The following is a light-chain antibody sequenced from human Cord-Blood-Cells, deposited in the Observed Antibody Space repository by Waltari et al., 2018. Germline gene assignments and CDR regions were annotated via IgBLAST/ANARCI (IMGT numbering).Light chain of an antibody. CDR2: DVS. V-gene: IGLV2-11*01. CDR1: SSAVGGYNH. Sequence: QSALTPPRSASGSPGPSVTISCTGTSSAVGGYNHVYWYQQHPGKAPKLMIYDVSKRPSGVPDRFSGSKSGNTASLTISGLQAEDEADYYCCSYAGSYTWVFGGGTKLTVL. CDR3: CSYAGSYTWV. J-gene: IGLJ3*02.